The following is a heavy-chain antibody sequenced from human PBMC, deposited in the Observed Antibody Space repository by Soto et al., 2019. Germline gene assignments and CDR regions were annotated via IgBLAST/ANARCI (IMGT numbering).Heavy chain of an antibody. D-gene: IGHD1-1*01. CDR3: VRDGTKTLRDWFDP. Sequence: SLTCAVSGGSISSSNWWSWVRQPPGKGLEWIGDIYHTGSTNYNPSLKSRVMMSVDKSKKQFSLKLRSVTAADTAVYYCVRDGTKTLRDWFDPWGQ. V-gene: IGHV4-4*02. CDR1: GGSISSSNW. J-gene: IGHJ5*02. CDR2: IYHTGST.